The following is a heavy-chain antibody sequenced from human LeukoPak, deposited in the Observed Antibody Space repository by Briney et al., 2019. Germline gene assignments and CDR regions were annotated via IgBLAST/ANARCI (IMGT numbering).Heavy chain of an antibody. Sequence: ASVKVSCKASGGTFSCYAISWVRQAPGQGLEWMGGIIPIFGTANYAQKFQGRVTITADESTSTAYMELSSLRSEDTAVYYCATKNADTAMVHTTYYYYYMDVWGKGTTVTISS. CDR1: GGTFSCYA. J-gene: IGHJ6*03. D-gene: IGHD5-18*01. CDR2: IIPIFGTA. V-gene: IGHV1-69*01. CDR3: ATKNADTAMVHTTYYYYYMDV.